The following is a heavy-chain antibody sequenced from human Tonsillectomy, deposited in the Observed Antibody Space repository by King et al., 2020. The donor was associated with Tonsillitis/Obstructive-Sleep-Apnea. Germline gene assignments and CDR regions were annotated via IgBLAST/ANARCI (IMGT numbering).Heavy chain of an antibody. J-gene: IGHJ5*02. CDR2: ISGSNGGP. CDR1: GVTFSTYA. D-gene: IGHD6-19*01. CDR3: AKDFAAVTGDPGS. Sequence: QLVQSGGGLVQPGGSLRLSCVASGVTFSTYAMTCVRQAPGKGPEWVAGISGSNGGPSYADSVKGRFTISRDNSKNTLYLQMNSQRADDTALYYCAKDFAAVTGDPGSWGQGTLVTVSS. V-gene: IGHV3-23*04.